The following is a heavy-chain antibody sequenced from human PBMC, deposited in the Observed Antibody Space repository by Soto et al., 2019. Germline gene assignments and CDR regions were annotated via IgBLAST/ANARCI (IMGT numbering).Heavy chain of an antibody. J-gene: IGHJ6*02. V-gene: IGHV3-30*18. CDR2: ISYDGSNK. Sequence: QVQLVESGGGVVQPGRSLRLSCAASGFTFSSYGMHWVRQAPGKGLEWVAVISYDGSNKYYADSVKGRSTISRDNSKNTLYLQMNSLRAEDTAVYYCAKLAGSVGMDVWGQGTTVTVSS. CDR3: AKLAGSVGMDV. CDR1: GFTFSSYG.